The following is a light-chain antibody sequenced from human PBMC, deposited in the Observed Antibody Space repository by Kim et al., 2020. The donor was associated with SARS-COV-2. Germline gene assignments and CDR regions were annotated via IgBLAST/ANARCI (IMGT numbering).Light chain of an antibody. CDR2: DAS. CDR1: HDSNNY. CDR3: QQSDNLPFT. J-gene: IGKJ3*01. V-gene: IGKV1-33*01. Sequence: ASVGDRVTITCQASHDSNNYLNWYQLKPGKAPRLLIYDASILQTRLPSRFSGSGSGTHFTFTIDSLQPEDIATYYCQQSDNLPFTFGPGTKVDIK.